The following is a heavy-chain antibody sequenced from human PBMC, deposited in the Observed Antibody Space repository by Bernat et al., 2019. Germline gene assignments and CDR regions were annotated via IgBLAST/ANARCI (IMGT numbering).Heavy chain of an antibody. J-gene: IGHJ6*02. CDR3: ARDPQGSSWYFRILDYYYGMDV. CDR2: ISYDGSNK. D-gene: IGHD6-13*01. CDR1: GFTFSSYA. Sequence: QVQLVESGGGVVQPGRSLRLPCAASGFTFSSYAMHWVRQAPGKGLEWVAVISYDGSNKYYADSVKGRFTISRDNSKNTLYLQMNSLRAEDTAVYYCARDPQGSSWYFRILDYYYGMDVWGQGTTVTVSS. V-gene: IGHV3-30-3*01.